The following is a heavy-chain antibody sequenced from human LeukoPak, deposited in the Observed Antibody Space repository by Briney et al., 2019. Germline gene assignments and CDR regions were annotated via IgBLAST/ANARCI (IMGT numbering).Heavy chain of an antibody. V-gene: IGHV1-69*04. J-gene: IGHJ4*02. D-gene: IGHD3-10*01. CDR3: ARDSLGRYYYGSGSCYNHFDY. CDR2: IIPILVIA. Sequence: LVKVSCKASGGTFSSYAISWVRQAPGQGLEWMGRIIPILVIANYAKKFQGRVTITADKSTSTVYMELSSLRSEDTAVYYCARDSLGRYYYGSGSCYNHFDYWGQGTLVTVSS. CDR1: GGTFSSYA.